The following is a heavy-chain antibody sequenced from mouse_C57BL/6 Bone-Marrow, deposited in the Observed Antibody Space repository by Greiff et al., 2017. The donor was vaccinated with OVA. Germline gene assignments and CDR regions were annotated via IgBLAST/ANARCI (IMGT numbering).Heavy chain of an antibody. Sequence: EVQLQESGAELVRPGASVKLSCTASGFNIKDDYMHWVKQRPEQGLEWIGWIDPENGDTEYASKFQGKATITADTSSNTAYLQLSSLTSEDTAVYYCATERVLRDYAMDYWGQGTSVTVSS. V-gene: IGHV14-4*01. CDR2: IDPENGDT. CDR1: GFNIKDDY. J-gene: IGHJ4*01. D-gene: IGHD1-1*01. CDR3: ATERVLRDYAMDY.